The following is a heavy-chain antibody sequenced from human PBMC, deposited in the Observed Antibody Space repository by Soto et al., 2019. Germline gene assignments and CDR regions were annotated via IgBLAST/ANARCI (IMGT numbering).Heavy chain of an antibody. CDR1: GDTFSTYT. V-gene: IGHV1-69*08. D-gene: IGHD3-10*01. CDR2: IVPILGVP. CDR3: ARDRYAYGSGSTIDY. Sequence: QVQLLQSGAEVTKPGSSVKVSCKASGDTFSTYTVSWVRQAPGQGLEWMGRIVPILGVPNYAQRFQGRVTITADKGTNTVHMELSSLSSEDTAVYYFARDRYAYGSGSTIDYWGQGTLITVSS. J-gene: IGHJ4*02.